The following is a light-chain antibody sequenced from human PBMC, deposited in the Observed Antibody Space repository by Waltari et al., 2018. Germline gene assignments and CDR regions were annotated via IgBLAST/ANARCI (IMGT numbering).Light chain of an antibody. V-gene: IGKV1-9*01. CDR1: QGISSY. CDR3: QQLIFT. J-gene: IGKJ3*01. CDR2: AGS. Sequence: VGDRVTITGRASQGISSYLAGYQQKPGKAPKLLIYAGSTLQSGVPSRCSGSGSGTDFTLTISSLQPEDFATYYCQQLIFTFGPGTKVDIK.